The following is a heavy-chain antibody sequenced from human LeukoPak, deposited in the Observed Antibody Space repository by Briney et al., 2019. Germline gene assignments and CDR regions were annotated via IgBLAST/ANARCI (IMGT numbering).Heavy chain of an antibody. CDR1: GFTFSKYT. D-gene: IGHD3-22*01. J-gene: IGHJ4*02. CDR3: ANGFYDSSGYYYEYFDY. V-gene: IGHV3-23*01. Sequence: GGPLRLSCAASGFTFSKYTMFWVRQAPGKGLEWVSAISGSGGRTYYADSVKGRFTISRDNSRNTLYLQMNSLRAEDTAVYYCANGFYDSSGYYYEYFDYWGQGTLVTVSS. CDR2: ISGSGGRT.